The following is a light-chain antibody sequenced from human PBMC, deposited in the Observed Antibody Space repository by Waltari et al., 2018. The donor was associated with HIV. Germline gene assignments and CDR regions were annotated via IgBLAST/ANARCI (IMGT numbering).Light chain of an antibody. Sequence: QSVLTQPPSVSGAPGQRVTISCTGSSSNIGARFDVHWYQQLPGTAPKLLIYGNNNRPSGVPDRFSGSKSGTSASLAITGLQAEDEADYYCQSYDSSLSGSVFVGGTKLTVL. CDR2: GNN. V-gene: IGLV1-40*01. CDR3: QSYDSSLSGSV. J-gene: IGLJ3*02. CDR1: SSNIGARFD.